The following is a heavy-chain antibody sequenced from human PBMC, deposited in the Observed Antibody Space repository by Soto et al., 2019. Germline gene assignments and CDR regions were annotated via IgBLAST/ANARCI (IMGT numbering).Heavy chain of an antibody. J-gene: IGHJ4*02. D-gene: IGHD5-18*01. V-gene: IGHV3-21*01. Sequence: PGGSLRLSCAASGFTFSSYSMNWVRQAPGNVLVCVSSISSSSSYIYYADSVKGRFTISRDNAMNSLYLQMNSLRAEDTVVYYCARDQPGYSYGYGLGYWGQGTLVTVSS. CDR1: GFTFSSYS. CDR2: ISSSSSYI. CDR3: ARDQPGYSYGYGLGY.